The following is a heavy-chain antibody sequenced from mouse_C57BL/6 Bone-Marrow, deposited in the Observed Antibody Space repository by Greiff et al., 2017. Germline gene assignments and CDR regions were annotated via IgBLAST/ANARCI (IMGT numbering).Heavy chain of an antibody. J-gene: IGHJ3*01. CDR2: ISNGGGSP. Sequence: LQQSGGGLVQPGGSLKLSCAASGFTFSDYYTYWFRQTPEKRLEWVAYISNGGGSPYYPDTVKGRFTIPRANAQNTRYLQMSRLKSEDTAMYYCASGGFAFWGQGTLVTVSA. CDR3: ASGGFAF. CDR1: GFTFSDYY. V-gene: IGHV5-12*01.